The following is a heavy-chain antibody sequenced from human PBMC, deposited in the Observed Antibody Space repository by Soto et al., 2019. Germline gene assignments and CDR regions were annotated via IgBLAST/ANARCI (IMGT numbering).Heavy chain of an antibody. CDR3: AKGSASGSPYYFDF. V-gene: IGHV3-23*01. CDR1: GFTFSNYA. CDR2: ITGSGGDT. J-gene: IGHJ4*02. D-gene: IGHD6-25*01. Sequence: GGSLRLSCAASGFTFSNYAMSWVRQAPGKGLEWVSAITGSGGDTYHADSVRGRFTISRDNSKNTLFLQMTRLRADDTAVYYCAKGSASGSPYYFDFWGQGTVVTVSS.